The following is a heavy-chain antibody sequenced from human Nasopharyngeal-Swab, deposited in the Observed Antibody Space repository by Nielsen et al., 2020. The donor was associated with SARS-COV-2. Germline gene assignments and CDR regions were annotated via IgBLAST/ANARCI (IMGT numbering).Heavy chain of an antibody. J-gene: IGHJ3*02. CDR3: AKDWQWLVWGDAFDI. CDR1: GFTFSRYG. V-gene: IGHV3-30*18. CDR2: ISYDGSNK. Sequence: SLKISCAASGFTFSRYGMHWVRQAPGKGLEWVAVISYDGSNKYYADSVKGRFTISRDNSKNTLYLQMNSLRAEDTAVYYCAKDWQWLVWGDAFDIWGQGTMVTVSS. D-gene: IGHD6-19*01.